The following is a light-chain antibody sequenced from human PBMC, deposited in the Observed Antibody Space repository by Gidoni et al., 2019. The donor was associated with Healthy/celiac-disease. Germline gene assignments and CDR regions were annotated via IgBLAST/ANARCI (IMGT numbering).Light chain of an antibody. CDR1: QRVSSSY. CDR2: GAS. V-gene: IGKV3-20*01. Sequence: EIALTQSRGTLYLSPGERAPLSCGDSQRVSSSYLAWYQQKPGQAPRLLIYGASSCATGIPDRFSGSGSWTDFALTISSLEPEDFAVYYCQQYGSSPPYTFGQGTKLEIK. J-gene: IGKJ2*01. CDR3: QQYGSSPPYT.